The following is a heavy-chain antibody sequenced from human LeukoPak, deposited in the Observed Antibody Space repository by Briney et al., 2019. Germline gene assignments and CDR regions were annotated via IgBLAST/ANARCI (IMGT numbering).Heavy chain of an antibody. CDR2: INPNSGGT. Sequence: ASVKVSCKASGYTFTDYFIHWVRQAPGQGPEWMGRINPNSGGTEYEQNFQGRVTMTRDTSINTAYVALSGLTFDDTAVYYCARDLSSTSNWEFDYWGQGTVVTVSS. CDR3: ARDLSSTSNWEFDY. CDR1: GYTFTDYF. V-gene: IGHV1-2*06. D-gene: IGHD7-27*01. J-gene: IGHJ4*02.